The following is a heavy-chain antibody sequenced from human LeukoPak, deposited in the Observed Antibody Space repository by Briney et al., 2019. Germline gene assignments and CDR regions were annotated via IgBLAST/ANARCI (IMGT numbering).Heavy chain of an antibody. J-gene: IGHJ6*02. CDR1: GFTFSSYA. Sequence: GGSLRLSCAASGFTFSSYAMSWVRQAPGKGLEWVSAISGSGGSTYYADSVKGRFTISRDNAKNSLYLQMNSLRAEDTAVYYCARLGSHGYYYDGMDVWGQGTSVTVSS. CDR3: ARLGSHGYYYDGMDV. V-gene: IGHV3-23*01. D-gene: IGHD2-15*01. CDR2: ISGSGGST.